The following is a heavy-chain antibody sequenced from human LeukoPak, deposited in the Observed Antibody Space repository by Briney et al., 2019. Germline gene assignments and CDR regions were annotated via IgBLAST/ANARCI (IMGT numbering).Heavy chain of an antibody. D-gene: IGHD1-26*01. J-gene: IGHJ5*02. CDR2: INWNGGST. V-gene: IGHV3-20*04. CDR1: GFSFDDYG. Sequence: GSLRLSCAASGFSFDDYGMSWARQAPGKGLEWVSGINWNGGSTGYADSVKGRFTISRDNAKNSLYLQMNGLRAEDTALYYCARGLGELPRFDPWGQGTLVTVSS. CDR3: ARGLGELPRFDP.